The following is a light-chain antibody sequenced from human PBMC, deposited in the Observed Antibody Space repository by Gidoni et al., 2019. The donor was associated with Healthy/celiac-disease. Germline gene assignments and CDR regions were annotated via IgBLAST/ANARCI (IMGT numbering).Light chain of an antibody. CDR2: LGS. J-gene: IGKJ1*01. CDR3: MQALQTPWT. Sequence: DIVMTQSPLSLPVTPGEPASISCRSSQSLLHSNGYNYLDWYLQKPGQSPQLLIYLGSNRASGVPDRFSGSGSGIDFTPKISRVEAEDVGVYYCMQALQTPWTFGQGTKVEIK. V-gene: IGKV2-28*01. CDR1: QSLLHSNGYNY.